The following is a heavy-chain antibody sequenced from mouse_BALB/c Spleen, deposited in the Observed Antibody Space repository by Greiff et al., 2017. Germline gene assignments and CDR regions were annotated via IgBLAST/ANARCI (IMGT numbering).Heavy chain of an antibody. Sequence: EVMLVESGGGLVQPGGSLRLSCATSGFTFTDYYMSWVRQPPGKALEWLGFIRNKANGYTTEYSASVKGRFTISRDNSQSILYLQMNTLRAEDSATYYCARDHGKGGPWFAYWGQGTLVTVSA. CDR1: GFTFTDYY. CDR2: IRNKANGYTT. V-gene: IGHV7-3*02. CDR3: ARDHGKGGPWFAY. D-gene: IGHD2-1*01. J-gene: IGHJ3*01.